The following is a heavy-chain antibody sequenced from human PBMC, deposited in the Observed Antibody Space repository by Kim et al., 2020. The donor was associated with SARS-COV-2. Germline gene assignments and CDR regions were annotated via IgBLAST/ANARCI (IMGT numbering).Heavy chain of an antibody. D-gene: IGHD5-18*01. CDR1: GFTFSDFW. J-gene: IGHJ4*02. V-gene: IGHV3-7*01. CDR2: MKGNGFEK. Sequence: GGSLRLSCAGSGFTFSDFWMTWARQAPGKGLEWVANMKGNGFEKNYADSVKGRLTISRDNARDLLFLQIKSLRVEDTGLYFCGREGGAYIEGAYWRRGTL. CDR3: GREGGAYIEGAY.